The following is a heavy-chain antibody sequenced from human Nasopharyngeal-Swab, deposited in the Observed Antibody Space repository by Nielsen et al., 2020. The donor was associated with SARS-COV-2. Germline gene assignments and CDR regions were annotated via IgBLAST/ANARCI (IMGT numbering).Heavy chain of an antibody. CDR3: ARYCSTTSCPRGFDY. Sequence: GESLKISCATSGFTFSSYWMSWVRQAPGKGLEWVAHIKQSGNGQYYVDSVKGRFTISRDNAKNSLSLQMNSLRAEDTAVYYCARYCSTTSCPRGFDYWGQGTLVTVSS. V-gene: IGHV3-7*01. CDR1: GFTFSSYW. CDR2: IKQSGNGQ. D-gene: IGHD2-2*01. J-gene: IGHJ4*02.